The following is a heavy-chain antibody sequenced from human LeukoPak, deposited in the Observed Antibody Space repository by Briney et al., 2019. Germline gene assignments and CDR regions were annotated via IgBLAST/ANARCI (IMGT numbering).Heavy chain of an antibody. V-gene: IGHV3-11*04. D-gene: IGHD5-18*01. J-gene: IGHJ4*02. CDR2: ISSSGSTI. CDR3: ARDNRGGYSYGSVDY. Sequence: PGGSLRLSCAASGFTFSDYYMSWIRQAPGKGLEWVSYISSSGSTIYYADSVKGRFTIPRDNAKNSLYLQMNSLRAEDTAVYYCARDNRGGYSYGSVDYWGQGTLVTVSS. CDR1: GFTFSDYY.